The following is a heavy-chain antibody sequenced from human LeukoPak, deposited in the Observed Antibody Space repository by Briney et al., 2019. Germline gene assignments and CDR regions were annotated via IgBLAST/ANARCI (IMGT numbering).Heavy chain of an antibody. J-gene: IGHJ4*02. Sequence: GGSLRLSCAASGFTFSSSCMSWVRQAPGKGLEWVANIKQDGSDKYVDSVKGRFTISRNNAKNSLFLQMNSLRAEDTALYYCARDSGSYYGGIDYWGQGTLVTVSS. CDR3: ARDSGSYYGGIDY. CDR1: GFTFSSSC. V-gene: IGHV3-7*05. D-gene: IGHD1-26*01. CDR2: IKQDGSDK.